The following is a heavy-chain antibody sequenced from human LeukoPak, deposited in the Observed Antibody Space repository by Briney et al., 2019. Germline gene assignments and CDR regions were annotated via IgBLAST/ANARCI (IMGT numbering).Heavy chain of an antibody. CDR3: ARGGRFGDREMMDY. Sequence: GTSVKVSCKASGFTFTRSAMQWVRQARGQRLEWIGWIVVGSGNTNYAQMFQERVTITRDTSTSTAYMELRSLRSDDTAVYYCARGGRFGDREMMDYWGQGTLVTVSS. V-gene: IGHV1-58*02. J-gene: IGHJ4*02. D-gene: IGHD3-10*01. CDR2: IVVGSGNT. CDR1: GFTFTRSA.